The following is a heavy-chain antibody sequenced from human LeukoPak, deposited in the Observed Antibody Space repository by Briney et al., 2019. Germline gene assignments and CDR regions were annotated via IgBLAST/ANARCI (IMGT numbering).Heavy chain of an antibody. D-gene: IGHD2-21*01. Sequence: PGGSLRLSCAASGFSFNKYAMTWVRQAPGKGLEWISTITGSGGSTDYADSVEGQFTISRDNSKDTLYLQMSSLRVEDTAVYYCARVVVVVSSTARGWFDAWGQGTLVTVSS. CDR2: ITGSGGST. V-gene: IGHV3-23*01. J-gene: IGHJ5*02. CDR1: GFSFNKYA. CDR3: ARVVVVVSSTARGWFDA.